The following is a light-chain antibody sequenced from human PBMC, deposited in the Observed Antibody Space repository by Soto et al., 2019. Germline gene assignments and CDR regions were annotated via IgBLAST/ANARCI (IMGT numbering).Light chain of an antibody. Sequence: DVVMTQSPLSLPVTLGQPASISCRSSQSLVYSDGNTYLNWFQQRPGQSPRRLIYRVSNRDSGVPDRFSGSGSGPDFTLNISRVEAEDVGVYYCLHGTHWPWTFGHGTKVEIK. CDR2: RVS. CDR3: LHGTHWPWT. V-gene: IGKV2-30*01. CDR1: QSLVYSDGNTY. J-gene: IGKJ1*01.